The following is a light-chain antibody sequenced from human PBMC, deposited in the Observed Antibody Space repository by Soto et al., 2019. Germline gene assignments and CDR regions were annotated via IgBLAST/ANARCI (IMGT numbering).Light chain of an antibody. CDR1: SSDVGAYNY. V-gene: IGLV2-14*01. CDR3: YSYTTSSTYV. CDR2: HVS. Sequence: QSVLTQPASVSGSSGQSITISCTGTSSDVGAYNYVSWYQQHPAKIPKLMIYHVSNRPSGVSDRFSGSKSGNTASLTISGLQAEDEADYYCYSYTTSSTYVFGTGTTVTV. J-gene: IGLJ1*01.